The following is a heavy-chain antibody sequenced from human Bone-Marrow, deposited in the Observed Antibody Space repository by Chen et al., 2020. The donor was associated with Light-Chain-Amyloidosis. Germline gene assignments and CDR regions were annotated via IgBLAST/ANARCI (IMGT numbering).Heavy chain of an antibody. CDR3: ARAKLIRTYNWFDP. Sequence: QVQLVQSGAEVKRPGASVKVSCKASGYTFTSYAISWVRQAPGQGLEWLGWISAYNGNTNYAQKLQGRVTMTTDTSTSTAYMELRGLRSDDTAVYYCARAKLIRTYNWFDPWGQGTLVTVSS. D-gene: IGHD3-10*01. CDR1: GYTFTSYA. CDR2: ISAYNGNT. V-gene: IGHV1-18*01. J-gene: IGHJ5*02.